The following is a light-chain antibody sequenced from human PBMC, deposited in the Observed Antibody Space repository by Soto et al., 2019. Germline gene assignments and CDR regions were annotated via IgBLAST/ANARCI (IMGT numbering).Light chain of an antibody. J-gene: IGLJ1*01. CDR3: SSYTSGGNYV. V-gene: IGLV2-14*01. CDR1: SCDVAAYNF. Sequence: QSALTQPASVSGSPGQSVAISCTGTSCDVAAYNFVSWYQQHPGKAPKLMVFDVSNRPSGVSDRFSGSKSGNTASLTISGLQAEDEADYYCSSYTSGGNYVFGTGTKVTVL. CDR2: DVS.